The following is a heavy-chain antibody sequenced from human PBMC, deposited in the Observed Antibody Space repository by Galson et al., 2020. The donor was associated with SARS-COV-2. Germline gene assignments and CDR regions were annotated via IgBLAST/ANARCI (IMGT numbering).Heavy chain of an antibody. Sequence: GGSLRLSCKGSGYSFTSYWIGWVRQMPGKGLEWMGIIYPGDSDTRYSPSFQGQVTISADKSISTAYLQWSSLKASDTAMYYCARHLSVPAAMVDFDYWGQGTLVTVSS. CDR3: ARHLSVPAAMVDFDY. CDR2: IYPGDSDT. J-gene: IGHJ4*02. CDR1: GYSFTSYW. D-gene: IGHD2-2*01. V-gene: IGHV5-51*01.